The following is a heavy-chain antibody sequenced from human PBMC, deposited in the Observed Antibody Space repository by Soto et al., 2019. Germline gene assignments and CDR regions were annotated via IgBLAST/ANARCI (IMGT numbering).Heavy chain of an antibody. J-gene: IGHJ5*02. Sequence: PSETLSLTCAVYGGSFSGYYWSWIRQPPGKGLEWIGEINHSGSTNYNPSLKSRVTISVDTSKNQFSLKLSSVTAADTAVYYCARGRGAGTTSWFDPWGQGTLVTVSS. CDR3: ARGRGAGTTSWFDP. CDR2: INHSGST. V-gene: IGHV4-34*01. CDR1: GGSFSGYY. D-gene: IGHD1-1*01.